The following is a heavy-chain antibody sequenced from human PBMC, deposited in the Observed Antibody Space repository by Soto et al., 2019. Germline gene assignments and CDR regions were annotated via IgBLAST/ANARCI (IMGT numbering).Heavy chain of an antibody. D-gene: IGHD3-9*01. CDR1: GFTFSSYS. Sequence: GGSLRLSCAASGFTFSSYSMNWVRQAPGKGLEWVSSISISSSYIYYADSVKGRFTISRDNAKNSLYLQMNSLRAEDTAVYYCAIFPLIRCYSIDVFCIGAAVTISS. CDR3: AIFPLIRCYSIDV. V-gene: IGHV3-21*01. CDR2: ISISSSYI. J-gene: IGHJ6*03.